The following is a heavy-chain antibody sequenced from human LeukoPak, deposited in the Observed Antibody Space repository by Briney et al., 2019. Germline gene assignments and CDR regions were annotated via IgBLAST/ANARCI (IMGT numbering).Heavy chain of an antibody. D-gene: IGHD6-19*01. CDR2: IWYDGSNK. CDR3: AKTGPGSGWSRYYFDY. CDR1: GFTFSSYG. V-gene: IGHV3-33*06. J-gene: IGHJ4*02. Sequence: GGSLRLSCAASGFTFSSYGMHWVRQAPGKGLEWVAVIWYDGSNKYYADSVKGRFTISRDNSKNTLYLQMNSLRAEDSAVYFCAKTGPGSGWSRYYFDYWGQGALVTVSS.